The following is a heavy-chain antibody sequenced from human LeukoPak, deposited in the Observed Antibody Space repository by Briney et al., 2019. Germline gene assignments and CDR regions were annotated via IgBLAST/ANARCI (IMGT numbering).Heavy chain of an antibody. CDR2: IIPIFGTA. V-gene: IGHV1-69*05. Sequence: SVKVSCKASGGTFSSYAISWVRQAPGQGLEWMGGIIPIFGTANYAQKFQGRVTITTDESTSTAYMELNSLRSEDTAVYYCARAYCSSTSCYRPHAFDIWGQGTMVTVSS. J-gene: IGHJ3*02. D-gene: IGHD2-2*01. CDR1: GGTFSSYA. CDR3: ARAYCSSTSCYRPHAFDI.